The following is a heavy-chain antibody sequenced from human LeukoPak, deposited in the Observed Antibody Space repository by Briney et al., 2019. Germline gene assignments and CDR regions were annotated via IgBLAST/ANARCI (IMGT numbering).Heavy chain of an antibody. V-gene: IGHV3-9*01. Sequence: GRSLRLSCAASGFTFDDYAMHWVRQAPGKGLEWVSGISWNSGNIGYADSVKGRFTISRDNAKNSLYLQMNSLRAEDTALYYCTNGYCISTSCFTDYWGQGTLVTVSS. CDR3: TNGYCISTSCFTDY. J-gene: IGHJ4*02. CDR2: ISWNSGNI. D-gene: IGHD2-2*02. CDR1: GFTFDDYA.